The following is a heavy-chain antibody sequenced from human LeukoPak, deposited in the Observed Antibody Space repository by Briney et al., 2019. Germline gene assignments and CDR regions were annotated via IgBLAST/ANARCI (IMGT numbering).Heavy chain of an antibody. CDR2: IIPILGIA. V-gene: IGHV1-69*04. CDR1: GGTFSSYA. CDR3: ARLPYYYYGMDV. D-gene: IGHD1-26*01. Sequence: SVKVSCKASGGTFSSYAISWVRQAPGQGLEWMGRIIPILGIANYAQKFQGRVTITADKSTSTAYMELSSLRSEDTAVYYCARLPYYYYGMDVWGQGTTVTVSS. J-gene: IGHJ6*02.